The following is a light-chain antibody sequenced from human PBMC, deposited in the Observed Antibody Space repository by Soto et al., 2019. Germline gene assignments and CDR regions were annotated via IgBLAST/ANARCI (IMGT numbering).Light chain of an antibody. CDR2: DAS. CDR1: QSVGSF. V-gene: IGKV3-11*01. J-gene: IGKJ3*01. CDR3: QHRSNWLGT. Sequence: EIVLTQSPATLSLSPGERATLSCRAGQSVGSFLAWYQQKSGQTPGLLIYDASNRATGIPARFSGSGSGADFTLTISSLEPEDFAVYYCQHRSNWLGTFGPGTKVDIK.